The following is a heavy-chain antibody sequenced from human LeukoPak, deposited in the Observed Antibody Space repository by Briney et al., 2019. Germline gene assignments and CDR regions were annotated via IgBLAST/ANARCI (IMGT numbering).Heavy chain of an antibody. CDR1: GFTFSSYG. Sequence: GGSLRLSCAASGFTFSSYGMSWVRQAPGKGLEWVSAISGSGGSTYYADSVKGRFTISRDNSKNTLYLQMNSLRAEDTAVYYCAKWMTSGYYPHYFDYWGQGTLVTVSS. J-gene: IGHJ4*02. V-gene: IGHV3-23*01. CDR3: AKWMTSGYYPHYFDY. CDR2: ISGSGGST. D-gene: IGHD3-22*01.